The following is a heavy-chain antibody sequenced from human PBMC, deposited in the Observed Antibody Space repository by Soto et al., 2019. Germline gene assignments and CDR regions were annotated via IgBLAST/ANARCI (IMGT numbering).Heavy chain of an antibody. V-gene: IGHV3-33*01. CDR1: GFTFSHYG. CDR3: ARDDEYSGNGMDV. J-gene: IGHJ6*02. Sequence: QVQLVESGGCVVQPGRSLRLSCAASGFTFSHYGMHWVRQAPGKGLEWVAVILNDGSNRYHADSVKDRFTISRDNSKNTLYSQMNSLRAEYTAVYYCARDDEYSGNGMDVWGQGTTVTVS. D-gene: IGHD3-10*01. CDR2: ILNDGSNR.